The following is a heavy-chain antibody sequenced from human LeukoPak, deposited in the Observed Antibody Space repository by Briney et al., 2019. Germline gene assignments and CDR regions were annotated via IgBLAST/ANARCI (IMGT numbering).Heavy chain of an antibody. V-gene: IGHV1-2*02. J-gene: IGHJ6*02. CDR2: IKPNSGGT. D-gene: IGHD3-10*01. Sequence: ASLKVSCKASGDTSTGYYMRWVRQAPGQRLERMGWIKPNSGGTNYAQKFQGRVTMTRDTSISTEYLELSRLRSDDTAVYYCARDQSPGSEIPAYYYYGMDVWVQGTTVSVPS. CDR3: ARDQSPGSEIPAYYYYGMDV. CDR1: GDTSTGYY.